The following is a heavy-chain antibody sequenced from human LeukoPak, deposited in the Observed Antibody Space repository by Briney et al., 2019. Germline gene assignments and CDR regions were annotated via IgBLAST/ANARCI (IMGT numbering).Heavy chain of an antibody. J-gene: IGHJ4*02. V-gene: IGHV3-23*01. D-gene: IGHD3-3*01. CDR1: GFTFSSYW. CDR3: AKDGEGFLEWSLYFDY. CDR2: ISGSGGST. Sequence: GGSLRLSCAASGFTFSSYWMSWVRQAPGKGLEWVSAISGSGGSTYYADSVKGRFTISRDNSKNTLYLQMNSLRAEDTAVYYCAKDGEGFLEWSLYFDYWGQGTLVTVSS.